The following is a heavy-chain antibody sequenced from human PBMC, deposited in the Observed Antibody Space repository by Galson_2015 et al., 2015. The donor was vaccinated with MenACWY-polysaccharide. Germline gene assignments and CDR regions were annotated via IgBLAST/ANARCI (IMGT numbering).Heavy chain of an antibody. CDR3: ARISEGSRSQYRALDY. D-gene: IGHD3-10*01. Sequence: SLRLSCAASGFTFSSFWKNWVRQAPGKGLEWVANIKEDGSEYYHVDSVKGRFTISRDNPKSSLYLQMNSLRVEDTAVYYCARISEGSRSQYRALDYWGQGTLVTVSS. J-gene: IGHJ4*02. CDR2: IKEDGSEY. CDR1: GFTFSSFW. V-gene: IGHV3-7*01.